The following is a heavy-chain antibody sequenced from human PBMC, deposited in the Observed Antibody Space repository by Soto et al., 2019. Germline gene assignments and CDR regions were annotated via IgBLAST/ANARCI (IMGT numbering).Heavy chain of an antibody. CDR2: IRPGDSDA. CDR1: GYTFNAYG. Sequence: ESLKISCKGSGYTFNAYGIGWVRQMSGKGLEWMGFIRPGDSDARYSPSFQGQVSISADKSKSIAYLQWSSLRASDSAMYYCARFGGSYFYGMDVWGQGTTVTVSS. D-gene: IGHD2-15*01. J-gene: IGHJ6*02. V-gene: IGHV5-51*01. CDR3: ARFGGSYFYGMDV.